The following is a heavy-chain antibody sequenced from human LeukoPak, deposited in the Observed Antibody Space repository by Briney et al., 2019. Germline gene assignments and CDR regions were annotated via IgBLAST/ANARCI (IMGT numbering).Heavy chain of an antibody. CDR2: IYPGDSDT. D-gene: IGHD3-22*01. Sequence: GESLQISCKGSGYSFTNYWIGWVRQMPEKGLEWMGIIYPGDSDTRYSPSFQGQVTISADKSISTAYLQWSSLKASDTAMYYCARRYDSSGYYYHFDYWGQGTLVTVSS. V-gene: IGHV5-51*01. CDR3: ARRYDSSGYYYHFDY. CDR1: GYSFTNYW. J-gene: IGHJ4*02.